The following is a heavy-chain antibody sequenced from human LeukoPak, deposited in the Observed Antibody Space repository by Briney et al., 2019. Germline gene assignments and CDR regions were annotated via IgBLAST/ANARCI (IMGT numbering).Heavy chain of an antibody. V-gene: IGHV7-4-1*02. J-gene: IGHJ4*02. CDR3: AIIHSSSWYPPRY. Sequence: ASVKVSCKASGYTFTSFAMNWVRRAPGQGLEWMGWINTNTGNPTYAQGFTGRFVFSLDTSVSTAYLQISSLKAEDTAVYYCAIIHSSSWYPPRYWGQGTLVTVSS. D-gene: IGHD6-13*01. CDR1: GYTFTSFA. CDR2: INTNTGNP.